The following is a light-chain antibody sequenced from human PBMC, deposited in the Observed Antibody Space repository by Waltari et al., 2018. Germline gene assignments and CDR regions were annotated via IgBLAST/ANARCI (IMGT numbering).Light chain of an antibody. V-gene: IGKV3-20*01. J-gene: IGKJ1*01. CDR2: DTS. CDR1: QSINSFY. CDR3: QQYGNSRT. Sequence: EIVLTQSPGTLSLSPGERATLSCRASQSINSFYFAWYQQKPCQAPSLLIYDTSTRATGVPDRFTGSGSGTDFALTISRLEPEDFAVYYCQQYGNSRTFGQGTKVEIK.